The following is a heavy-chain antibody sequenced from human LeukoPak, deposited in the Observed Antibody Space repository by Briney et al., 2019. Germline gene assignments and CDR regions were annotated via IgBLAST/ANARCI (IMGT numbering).Heavy chain of an antibody. Sequence: SLRLSCAASGFTFDDYAMHWVRQAPGKGLEWVSGISWKSGSIGYADSVKGRFTISRDNAKNSLYLQMNSLRAVDTALYYCVKDKGYIGEDAFDIWGQGTMVTVSS. CDR1: GFTFDDYA. J-gene: IGHJ3*02. CDR3: VKDKGYIGEDAFDI. V-gene: IGHV3-9*01. CDR2: ISWKSGSI. D-gene: IGHD3-10*01.